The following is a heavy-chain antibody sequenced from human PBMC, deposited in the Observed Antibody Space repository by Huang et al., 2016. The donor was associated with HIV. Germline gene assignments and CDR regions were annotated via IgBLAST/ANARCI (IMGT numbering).Heavy chain of an antibody. D-gene: IGHD3-10*01. J-gene: IGHJ4*02. CDR1: GGSISSSSYY. CDR2: IYYSGST. Sequence: QLQLQESGPGLVKPSETLSLTCTVPGGSISSSSYYWGWIRQPPGKGLGWFGSIYYSGSTYYNPSLKSRGTISVDTSKNQFSLKLSSVTAADTAVYYCARRLRLGYYFDYWGQGTLVTVSS. CDR3: ARRLRLGYYFDY. V-gene: IGHV4-39*01.